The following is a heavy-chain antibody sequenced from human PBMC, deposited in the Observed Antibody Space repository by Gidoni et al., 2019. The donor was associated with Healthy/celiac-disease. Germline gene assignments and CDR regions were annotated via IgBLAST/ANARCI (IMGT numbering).Heavy chain of an antibody. D-gene: IGHD2-15*01. J-gene: IGHJ4*02. CDR2: ISSSSSYI. CDR3: ARGVYCSGGSCFDY. Sequence: AASGFTFSSYSMNWVRQAPGKGLEWVSSISSSSSYIYYADSVKGRFTISRDNAKNSLYLQMNSLRAEDTAVYYCARGVYCSGGSCFDYWGQGTLVTVSS. CDR1: GFTFSSYS. V-gene: IGHV3-21*01.